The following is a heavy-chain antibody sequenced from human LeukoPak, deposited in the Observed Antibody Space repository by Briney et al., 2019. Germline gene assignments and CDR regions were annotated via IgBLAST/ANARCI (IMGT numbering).Heavy chain of an antibody. CDR2: INPKSGGT. J-gene: IGHJ4*02. Sequence: ASVKVSCKASGYTFTGYYMHWVRQAPGQGLEWMGWINPKSGGTNYAQKFQGRVTMTRDTSISTAYMELSSLRSDDTAIFYCARSSGDSSLDYWGQGTLVTVSS. V-gene: IGHV1-2*02. CDR3: ARSSGDSSLDY. CDR1: GYTFTGYY. D-gene: IGHD2-15*01.